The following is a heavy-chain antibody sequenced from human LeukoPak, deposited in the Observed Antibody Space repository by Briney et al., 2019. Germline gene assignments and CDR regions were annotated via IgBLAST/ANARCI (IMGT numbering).Heavy chain of an antibody. V-gene: IGHV3-21*01. D-gene: IGHD6-19*01. Sequence: GGSLRLSCAASGFTFSSYSMNWVRQAPGKGLEWVSSISSSSSYIYYADSVKGRFTISRDNAKNSLSLQMNSLRAEDTAVYYCEATSIAVAEGNYWGQGTLVTVSS. CDR1: GFTFSSYS. J-gene: IGHJ4*02. CDR2: ISSSSSYI. CDR3: EATSIAVAEGNY.